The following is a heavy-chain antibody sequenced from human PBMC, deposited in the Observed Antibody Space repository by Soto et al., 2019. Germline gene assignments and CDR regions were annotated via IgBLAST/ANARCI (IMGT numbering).Heavy chain of an antibody. D-gene: IGHD2-15*01. Sequence: GASVKISCAASGFTFSSYAMSWVRQAPGKGLERVSAISGSGGSTYYADSVKGRFTISRDNSKNTLYLQMNSLRAEDTAVYYCARAKYQDIPYFDLWGRGTLVTVSS. CDR2: ISGSGGST. J-gene: IGHJ2*01. V-gene: IGHV3-23*01. CDR3: ARAKYQDIPYFDL. CDR1: GFTFSSYA.